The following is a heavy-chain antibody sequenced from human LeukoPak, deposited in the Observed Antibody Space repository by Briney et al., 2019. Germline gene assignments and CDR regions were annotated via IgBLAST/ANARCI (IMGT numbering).Heavy chain of an antibody. CDR1: GFTFCDYA. D-gene: IGHD3-10*01. CDR3: AKDQEYYGSGSYGMDV. Sequence: GGSLRLSCAASGFTFCDYAMHWVRQAPGKGLEWVAIISYDGSNKYFADSVKGRFTISRDNSKNTLYLQMNSLRAEDAAVYYCAKDQEYYGSGSYGMDVWGQGTTVTVSS. J-gene: IGHJ6*02. CDR2: ISYDGSNK. V-gene: IGHV3-30*01.